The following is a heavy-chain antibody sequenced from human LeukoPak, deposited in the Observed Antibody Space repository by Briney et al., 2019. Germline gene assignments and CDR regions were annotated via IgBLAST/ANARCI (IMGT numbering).Heavy chain of an antibody. D-gene: IGHD4-17*01. CDR2: IKQDGSEK. CDR1: GFTFSSYS. V-gene: IGHV3-7*01. J-gene: IGHJ4*02. CDR3: ARDFDYGDYGVFDY. Sequence: GGSLRLSCAASGFTFSSYSMNWVRQAPGKGLEWVANIKQDGSEKYYVDSVKGRFTISRDNAKNPLYLQMNSLRAEDTAVYYCARDFDYGDYGVFDYWGQGTLVTVSS.